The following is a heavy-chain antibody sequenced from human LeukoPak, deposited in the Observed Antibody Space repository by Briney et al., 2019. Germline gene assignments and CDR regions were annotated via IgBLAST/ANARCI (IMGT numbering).Heavy chain of an antibody. CDR2: ISWNSGSI. CDR1: GFTFDDYA. V-gene: IGHV3-9*01. Sequence: GRSLRLSCAASGFTFDDYAMHWVRQAPGKGLEWVSGISWNSGSIGYADSVEGRFTISRDNAKNSLYLQMNSLRAEDTAVYYCASGGSGWHFDYWGQGTLVTVSS. J-gene: IGHJ4*02. D-gene: IGHD6-19*01. CDR3: ASGGSGWHFDY.